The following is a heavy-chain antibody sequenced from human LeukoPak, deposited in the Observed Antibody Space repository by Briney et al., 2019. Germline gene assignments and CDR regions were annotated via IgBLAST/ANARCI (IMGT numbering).Heavy chain of an antibody. CDR1: GFTFSSYG. J-gene: IGHJ4*02. CDR3: ARARPSRRPGLVVDF. CDR2: IGSSSSYI. Sequence: GGSLRLSCAASGFTFSSYGMSWVRQAPGKGLEWVSSIGSSSSYIYYADSVKGRFTISRDNAKNSLYLQMNSLRADDTAVYYCARARPSRRPGLVVDFWGQGTLVTVSS. V-gene: IGHV3-21*01. D-gene: IGHD2-8*02.